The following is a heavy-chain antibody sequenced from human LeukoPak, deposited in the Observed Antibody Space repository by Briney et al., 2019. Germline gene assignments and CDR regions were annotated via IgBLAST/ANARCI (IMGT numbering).Heavy chain of an antibody. CDR2: IYYSGST. CDR1: GGSISSGGYY. D-gene: IGHD5-12*01. V-gene: IGHV4-31*03. J-gene: IGHJ4*02. Sequence: SQTLSLTCTVSGGSISSGGYYWNWIRQPPGKGLEWIGYIYYSGSTYYNPSNPSLKSRVTISIDTSKNQFSLKLSSVTAADTAVYYCARAGGYDYELFDYWGQGTLVTVSS. CDR3: ARAGGYDYELFDY.